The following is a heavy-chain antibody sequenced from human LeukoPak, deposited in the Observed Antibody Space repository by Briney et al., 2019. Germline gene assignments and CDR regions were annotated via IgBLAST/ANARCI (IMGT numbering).Heavy chain of an antibody. CDR1: GYSFTSYF. J-gene: IGHJ4*02. CDR3: ARSVATMAPHYFDY. D-gene: IGHD5-12*01. Sequence: GESLKISCKASGYSFTSYFIGWVRRMPGKGLEWMGIIHPSDSDTRYSPSFEGQVTISADKSISTAYLQWSSLKASDTAMYYCARSVATMAPHYFDYWGQGTLVTVSS. V-gene: IGHV5-51*01. CDR2: IHPSDSDT.